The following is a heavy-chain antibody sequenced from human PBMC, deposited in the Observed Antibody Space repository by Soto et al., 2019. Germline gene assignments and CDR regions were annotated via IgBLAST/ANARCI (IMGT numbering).Heavy chain of an antibody. Sequence: SETLSLTCTVSGGSISSYYWSWIRQPPGKGLEWIGYIYYSGSTNYNPSLKSRVTISVDTSKNQFSLKLSSVTAADTAVYYCARHAITMVRGVISYCYYMDVWGKGTTVT. CDR1: GGSISSYY. D-gene: IGHD3-10*01. J-gene: IGHJ6*03. CDR2: IYYSGST. CDR3: ARHAITMVRGVISYCYYMDV. V-gene: IGHV4-59*08.